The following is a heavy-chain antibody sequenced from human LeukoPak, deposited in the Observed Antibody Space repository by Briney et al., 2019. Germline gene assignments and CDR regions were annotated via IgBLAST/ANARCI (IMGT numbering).Heavy chain of an antibody. CDR1: GGSLSSFY. CDR3: ARYLSTVTNRNYFDY. D-gene: IGHD4-17*01. Sequence: ASETPSLTCSVFGGSLSSFYWGWIRQPPGKGLEFVGYIHYTGSAYYNPSLKSRLTMSVDTSRNHFYLNLMSVSAADTAIYYCARYLSTVTNRNYFDYWGQGLLVTVSP. V-gene: IGHV4-59*01. J-gene: IGHJ4*02. CDR2: IHYTGSA.